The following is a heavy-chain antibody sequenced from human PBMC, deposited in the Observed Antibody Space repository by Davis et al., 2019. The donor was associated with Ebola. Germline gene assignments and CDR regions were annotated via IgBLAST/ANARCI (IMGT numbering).Heavy chain of an antibody. CDR3: ARSPGIARYNWFDP. Sequence: GSLRLSCAASGFTFSSYSMNWVRQAPGKGLEWIGEINHSGSTNYNPSLKSRVTISVDTSKNQFSLKLSSVTAADTAVYYCARSPGIARYNWFDPWGQGTLVTVSS. J-gene: IGHJ5*02. CDR2: INHSGST. D-gene: IGHD6-13*01. V-gene: IGHV4-34*01. CDR1: GFTFSSYS.